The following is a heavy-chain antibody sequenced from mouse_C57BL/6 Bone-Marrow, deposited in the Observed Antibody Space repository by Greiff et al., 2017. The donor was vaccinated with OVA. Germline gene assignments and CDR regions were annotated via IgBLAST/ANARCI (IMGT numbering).Heavy chain of an antibody. CDR1: GYSITSGYY. J-gene: IGHJ2*01. D-gene: IGHD2-4*01. CDR3: ARDDDYGGSYYFDY. CDR2: ISYDGSN. V-gene: IGHV3-6*01. Sequence: EVQLQQSGPGLVKPSQSLSLTCSVTGYSITSGYYWNWIRQFPGNKLEWMGYISYDGSNKYNPSLKNRISITRDTSKNQFFLKFNSVTTEDTATYYCARDDDYGGSYYFDYWGQGTTLTVSS.